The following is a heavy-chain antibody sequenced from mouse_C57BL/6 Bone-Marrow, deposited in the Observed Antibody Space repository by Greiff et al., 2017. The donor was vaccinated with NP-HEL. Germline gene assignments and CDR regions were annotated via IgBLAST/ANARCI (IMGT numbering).Heavy chain of an antibody. Sequence: QVQLQQPGAELVMPGASVKLSCKASGYTFTSYWMHWVKQRPGQGLEWIGEIDPSDSYTNYNQKFKGKSTLTVDKSSSTAYMQLSSLTPLDPPSQATFHYYAMDYWGQGTSVTVSS. D-gene: IGHD3-2*02. CDR3: FHYYAMDY. CDR1: GYTFTSYW. CDR2: IDPSDSYT. J-gene: IGHJ4*01. V-gene: IGHV1-69*01.